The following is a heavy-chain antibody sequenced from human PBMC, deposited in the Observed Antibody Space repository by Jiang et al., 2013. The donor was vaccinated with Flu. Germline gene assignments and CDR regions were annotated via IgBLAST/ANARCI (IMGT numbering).Heavy chain of an antibody. CDR2: ISGSGGST. CDR1: GFTFSSYA. V-gene: IGHV3-23*01. J-gene: IGHJ4*02. D-gene: IGHD3-22*01. CDR3: AKVFSRSSGYNLGAYFDY. Sequence: LESWGEAWYSRGGSLRLSCAASGFTFSSYAMSVGSARLQGKGLEWVSAISGSGGSTYYADSVKGRFTISRDNSKNTLYLQMNSLRAEDTAVYYCAKVFSRSSGYNLGAYFDYWGQGTLVTVSS.